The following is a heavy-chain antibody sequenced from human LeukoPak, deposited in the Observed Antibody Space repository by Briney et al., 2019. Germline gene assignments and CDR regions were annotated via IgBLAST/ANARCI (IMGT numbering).Heavy chain of an antibody. D-gene: IGHD2-15*01. J-gene: IGHJ5*02. CDR3: ARGGVAAGRYNWFDP. V-gene: IGHV4-61*01. CDR1: GGSVSSGSYY. CDR2: IYYSGST. Sequence: SETLSLTCTVSGGSVSSGSYYWSWIRQPPGKGLEWIGYIYYSGSTNYNPSLKSRVTISVDTSKNQFSLKLSSVAAADTAVYYCARGGVAAGRYNWFDPWGQGTLVTVSS.